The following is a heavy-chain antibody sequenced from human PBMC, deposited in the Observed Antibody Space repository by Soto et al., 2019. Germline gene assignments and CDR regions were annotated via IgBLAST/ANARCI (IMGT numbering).Heavy chain of an antibody. V-gene: IGHV3-23*01. CDR3: ARDRVPAAEQVVLWDYYYSLDV. CDR2: INGNGHST. D-gene: IGHD6-13*01. CDR1: GFTFSNYA. Sequence: EVQVLESGGGLVQPGGSLKLSCAASGFTFSNYAMSWVRQTPGKGLEWVSMINGNGHSTYYTDSVKGRLTVSRDTSKNTIYREMNSLRAEDTAVYYCARDRVPAAEQVVLWDYYYSLDVWGQGTTVTVS. J-gene: IGHJ6*02.